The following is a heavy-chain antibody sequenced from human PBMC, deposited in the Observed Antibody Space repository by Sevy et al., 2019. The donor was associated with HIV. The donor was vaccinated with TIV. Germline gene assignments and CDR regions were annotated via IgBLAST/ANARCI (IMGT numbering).Heavy chain of an antibody. CDR2: IKSKTDGGTI. V-gene: IGHV3-15*01. J-gene: IGHJ6*02. D-gene: IGHD5-12*01. CDR3: ITDPGYSGYDEEVINYYYYGMDV. CDR1: GFTFSSAW. Sequence: GESLKISCAASGFTFSSAWMSWVRQAPGKGLEWLGRIKSKTDGGTIDYGEPVKGRFTISREDSNNKLYLQMNSLKTEYTAVYYCITDPGYSGYDEEVINYYYYGMDVWGQGTTVTVSS.